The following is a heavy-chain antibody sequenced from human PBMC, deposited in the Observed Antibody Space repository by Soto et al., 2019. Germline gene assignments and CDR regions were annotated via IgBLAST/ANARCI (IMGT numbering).Heavy chain of an antibody. CDR3: AKGDSSTSSPFDY. D-gene: IGHD2-2*01. CDR2: IGGSGRST. Sequence: EVQLLESGGGLVQPEGSLRLSCSASRFTFSNYAMNWVRQAPGKGLEWVSLIGGSGRSTYYADSVKGRFTVSRDNSKNTLYLQMNSLRTEDTAIYYCAKGDSSTSSPFDYWGRGTLVTVSS. J-gene: IGHJ4*02. V-gene: IGHV3-23*01. CDR1: RFTFSNYA.